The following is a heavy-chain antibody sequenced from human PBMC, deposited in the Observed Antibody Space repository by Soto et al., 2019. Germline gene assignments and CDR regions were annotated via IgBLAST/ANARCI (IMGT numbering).Heavy chain of an antibody. D-gene: IGHD6-19*01. J-gene: IGHJ4*02. Sequence: GGSLRLSCAASGFTFSSYAMSWVRQAPGKGLEWVSAISGSGGSTYYADSVKGRFTISRDNSKNTLYLQMNSLRAEDTAVYYCAKDVGLAVAGTRGFDYWGQGTLVTVSS. CDR2: ISGSGGST. CDR3: AKDVGLAVAGTRGFDY. V-gene: IGHV3-23*01. CDR1: GFTFSSYA.